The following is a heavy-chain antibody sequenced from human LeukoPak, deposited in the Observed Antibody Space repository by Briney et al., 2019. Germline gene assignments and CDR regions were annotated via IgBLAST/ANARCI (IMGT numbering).Heavy chain of an antibody. V-gene: IGHV1-2*02. D-gene: IGHD5-18*01. J-gene: IGHJ6*03. CDR1: GYTFTGYY. Sequence: ASVKVSCKASGYTFTGYYMHWVRQAPGQGLEWMGWINPNSGGTNYAQKFQGRVTMTRDTSISTAYMELSRLRSDDTAVYYCARGVQLWLEHYYYYYMDVWGKGTTVTVSS. CDR3: ARGVQLWLEHYYYYYMDV. CDR2: INPNSGGT.